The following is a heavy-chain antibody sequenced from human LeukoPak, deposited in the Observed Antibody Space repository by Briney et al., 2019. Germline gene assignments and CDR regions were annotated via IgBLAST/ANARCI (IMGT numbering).Heavy chain of an antibody. CDR3: ARERQDTVLHSGAFDI. Sequence: GRSLRLSGAASGFTFSAYFMHWVRQAPGKGLEWVADIASDGTHTFYAESVKGRFTISRDNSKNTLYLQMNSLRAEDTAVYFCARERQDTVLHSGAFDIWGQGTMVTVSS. J-gene: IGHJ3*02. V-gene: IGHV3-30-3*01. D-gene: IGHD2-21*01. CDR2: IASDGTHT. CDR1: GFTFSAYF.